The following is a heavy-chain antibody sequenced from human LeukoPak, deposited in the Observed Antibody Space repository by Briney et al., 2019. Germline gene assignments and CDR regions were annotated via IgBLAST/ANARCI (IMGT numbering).Heavy chain of an antibody. V-gene: IGHV3-7*01. CDR2: INHDGNEK. CDR1: GFTFSDYW. J-gene: IGHJ4*02. CDR3: ARSPATGTTDF. Sequence: PGGSLRLSCAVSGFTFSDYWMSWVRQPPGKGLEWVANINHDGNEKYYVDSVMGRFTISRDNAKNSLYLQMNSLGVEDTAVYFCARSPATGTTDFWGQGTLVTVSS. D-gene: IGHD1-7*01.